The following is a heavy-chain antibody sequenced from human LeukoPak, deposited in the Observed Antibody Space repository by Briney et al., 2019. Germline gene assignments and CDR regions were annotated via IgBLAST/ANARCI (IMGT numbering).Heavy chain of an antibody. CDR3: ARAEWYSSSWPNAFDI. CDR2: IYTSGST. J-gene: IGHJ3*02. D-gene: IGHD6-13*01. CDR1: GGSISSYY. Sequence: SETLSLTCTVSGGSISSYYWSWIRQPAGKGLEWIGRIYTSGSTNYNPSLKSRVTMSVDTSKNQFSLKLSSVTAADTAVYYCARAEWYSSSWPNAFDIWGQGTMVTVSS. V-gene: IGHV4-4*07.